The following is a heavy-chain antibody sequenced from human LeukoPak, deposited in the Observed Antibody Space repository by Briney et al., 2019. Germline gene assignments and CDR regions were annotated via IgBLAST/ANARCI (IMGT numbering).Heavy chain of an antibody. CDR1: GFTVSSNY. J-gene: IGHJ3*02. CDR3: ARELYDSSGPLDI. Sequence: PGGSLRLSXAASGFTVSSNYMSWVRQAPGKGLEWVSVIYSGGSTYYADSVKGRFTISRDNSKNTLYLQMNSLRAEDTAVYYCARELYDSSGPLDIWGQGTMVTVSS. CDR2: IYSGGST. D-gene: IGHD3-22*01. V-gene: IGHV3-53*01.